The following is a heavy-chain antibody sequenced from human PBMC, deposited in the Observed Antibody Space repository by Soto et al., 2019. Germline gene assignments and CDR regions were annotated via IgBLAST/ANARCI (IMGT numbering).Heavy chain of an antibody. J-gene: IGHJ4*02. CDR2: ITPMIGTT. V-gene: IGHV1-69*01. CDR1: GGTFYTYA. D-gene: IGHD3-10*01. Sequence: QVHLVQSGAEVKRPGSSVRVSCRASGGTFYTYAFTWERQAPGQGLEWMGGITPMIGTTKYAQNFHGRVTFSADEADSSAYMELSNLRPDDTAVFYCARDVSVMTSVFGFWGQGTRITVS. CDR3: ARDVSVMTSVFGF.